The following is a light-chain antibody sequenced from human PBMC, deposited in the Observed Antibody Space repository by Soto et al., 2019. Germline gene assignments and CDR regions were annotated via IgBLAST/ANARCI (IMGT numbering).Light chain of an antibody. Sequence: QPVLTQSSSASASLGSSVKLTCTLSSGHSSYIIAWHQQQPGKAARYLMKLEGSGSYNKGSGVPDRFSGSSSGADRYLTISNLQFEDEADYYCETWDSNTHVFGGGTKLTV. V-gene: IGLV4-60*02. CDR3: ETWDSNTHV. J-gene: IGLJ3*02. CDR1: SGHSSYI. CDR2: LEGSGSY.